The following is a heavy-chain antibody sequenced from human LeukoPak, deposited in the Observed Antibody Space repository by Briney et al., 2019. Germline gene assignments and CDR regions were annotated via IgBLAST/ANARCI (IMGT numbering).Heavy chain of an antibody. CDR2: IKQDGSEK. V-gene: IGHV3-7*01. J-gene: IGHJ5*02. Sequence: QSGGSLRLSCAASGFTFSSYWMGWVRQAPGRGREWVATIKQDGSEKYYLDSVKGRFTISRDNAKNSLFLQMNSLRAEDTAVYYCAGARGWEFSSWGQGTLVTVSS. CDR1: GFTFSSYW. CDR3: AGARGWEFSS. D-gene: IGHD1-26*01.